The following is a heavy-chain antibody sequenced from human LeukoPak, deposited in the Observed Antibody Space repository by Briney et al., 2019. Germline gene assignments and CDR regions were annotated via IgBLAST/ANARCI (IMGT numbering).Heavy chain of an antibody. CDR1: GYTFTSYA. J-gene: IGHJ4*02. CDR2: INAGNGNT. CDR3: ARGGATTCSGDY. Sequence: ASVKVSCKASGYTFTSYAMHWVRQAPGQRLEWMGWINAGNGNTKYSQKFQGRVTITRDTSASTAYMELSSLRSEDTAVYYCARGGATTCSGDYWGQGTLVTVSS. D-gene: IGHD5-12*01. V-gene: IGHV1-3*01.